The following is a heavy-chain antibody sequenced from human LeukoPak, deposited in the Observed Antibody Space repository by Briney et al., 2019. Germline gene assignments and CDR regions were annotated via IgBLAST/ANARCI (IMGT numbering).Heavy chain of an antibody. Sequence: GGSLRLSCAASGFTFSSYSMNWVRQAPGKGLEWVSSISSSSIYIYYADSVKGRFTISRDNAKNSLYLQMNSLRAEDTAVYYCARDLGGDYWGQGTLVTVSS. CDR3: ARDLGGDY. CDR1: GFTFSSYS. CDR2: ISSSSIYI. V-gene: IGHV3-21*01. J-gene: IGHJ4*02.